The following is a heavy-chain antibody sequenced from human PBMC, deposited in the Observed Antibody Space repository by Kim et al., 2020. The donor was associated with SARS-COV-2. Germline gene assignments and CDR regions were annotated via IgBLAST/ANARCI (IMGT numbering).Heavy chain of an antibody. CDR3: ARDGRWELLNAGGGMDV. J-gene: IGHJ6*01. V-gene: IGHV1-18*01. D-gene: IGHD2-15*01. CDR1: GYSFSDFG. CDR2: ISAYSGNT. Sequence: ASVKVSCKASGYSFSDFGISWVRQAPGQGLECMGWISAYSGNTNYEQKFQGRATMTADSSTSTAYMELRSLRSDDTAGYYCARDGRWELLNAGGGMDVWG.